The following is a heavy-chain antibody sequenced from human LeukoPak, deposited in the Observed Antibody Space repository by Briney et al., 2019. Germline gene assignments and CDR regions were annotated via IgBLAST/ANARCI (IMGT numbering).Heavy chain of an antibody. Sequence: ASVKVSCKASGYTFTSYDINLVRQATGQGLEWMGWMYPNSGNTGYAQKFQGRVTMTRNTSISTAYMELSSLRSEDTAVYYCARGLRGTGRNYYYYMDVWGKGTTVTVSS. CDR2: MYPNSGNT. V-gene: IGHV1-8*01. J-gene: IGHJ6*03. D-gene: IGHD3-16*01. CDR3: ARGLRGTGRNYYYYMDV. CDR1: GYTFTSYD.